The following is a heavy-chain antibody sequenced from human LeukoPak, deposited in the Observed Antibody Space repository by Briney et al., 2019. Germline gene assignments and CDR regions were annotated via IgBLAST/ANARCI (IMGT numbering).Heavy chain of an antibody. J-gene: IGHJ4*02. CDR2: SSSSGSTI. Sequence: GGSLRLSCAASGFTFSSYEMNWVRQAPGKGLEWVSHSSSSGSTIYYAGSVKGRFTIARDNAKNSVYLQMNSLRTEDTAVYYCARGSLHSAYGFDYWGQGTLVTVSS. V-gene: IGHV3-48*03. D-gene: IGHD5-12*01. CDR1: GFTFSSYE. CDR3: ARGSLHSAYGFDY.